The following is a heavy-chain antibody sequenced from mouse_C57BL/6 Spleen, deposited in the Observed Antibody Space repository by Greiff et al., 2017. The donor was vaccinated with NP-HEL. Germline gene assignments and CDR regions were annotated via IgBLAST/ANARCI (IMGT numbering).Heavy chain of an antibody. V-gene: IGHV5-9-1*02. CDR3: TRDTLGGAWFAY. Sequence: EVQLVESGEGLVKPGGSLKLSCAASGFTFSSYAMSWVRQTPEKRLEWVAYISSGGDYIYYADTVKGRFTISRDNARNTLYLQMSSLKSEDTAMYYCTRDTLGGAWFAYWGQGTLVTVSA. CDR2: ISSGGDYI. D-gene: IGHD4-1*01. CDR1: GFTFSSYA. J-gene: IGHJ3*01.